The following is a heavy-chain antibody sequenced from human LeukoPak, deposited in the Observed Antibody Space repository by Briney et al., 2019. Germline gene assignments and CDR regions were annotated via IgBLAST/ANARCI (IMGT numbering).Heavy chain of an antibody. CDR2: IDSSSYYI. V-gene: IGHV3-21*04. Sequence: GGSLRLSCVASGFTFSTYSMNWFRQAPGKGLEWVSDIDSSSYYIYYADSVKGRFTISRDNARNSLYLQMNSLRAEDTAVYYCAKAGLWFGEFRRFDYWGQGTLVTVSS. CDR1: GFTFSTYS. CDR3: AKAGLWFGEFRRFDY. D-gene: IGHD3-10*01. J-gene: IGHJ4*02.